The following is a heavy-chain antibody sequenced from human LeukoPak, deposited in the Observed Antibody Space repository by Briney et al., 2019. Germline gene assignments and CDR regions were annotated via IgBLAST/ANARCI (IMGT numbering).Heavy chain of an antibody. J-gene: IGHJ1*01. CDR3: ATDSNRGILEWFQY. D-gene: IGHD3-3*01. CDR1: GYFISNGYY. CDR2: ISYSGST. V-gene: IGHV4-38-2*01. Sequence: SETLSLTCAVSGYFISNGYYWGWIRQPPGKGLEWIGSISYSGSTYYNPSLKSRVTISVDTSKNHFPLKLSSVTAADTAVYYCATDSNRGILEWFQYWGQGSLVTVSS.